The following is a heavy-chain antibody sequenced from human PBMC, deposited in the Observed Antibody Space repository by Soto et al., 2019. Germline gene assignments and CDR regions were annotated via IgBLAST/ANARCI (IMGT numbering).Heavy chain of an antibody. Sequence: EVQLVESGGGLVQPGGSLRLSCTASGFTLSTYWMGWVRQAPGKGLEGLANIKPDGSGKDYLDSVNGRFTISRDNAKNSLYLQMNGLRVDDTAVYYCAISVVRGTIPLSPSGWWGQGALVTVSS. CDR2: IKPDGSGK. CDR3: AISVVRGTIPLSPSGW. J-gene: IGHJ4*02. D-gene: IGHD3-10*01. CDR1: GFTLSTYW. V-gene: IGHV3-7*01.